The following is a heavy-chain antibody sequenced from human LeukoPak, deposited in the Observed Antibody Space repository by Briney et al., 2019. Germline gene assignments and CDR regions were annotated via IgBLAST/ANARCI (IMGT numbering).Heavy chain of an antibody. D-gene: IGHD3-22*01. CDR2: IRYDGSNK. J-gene: IGHJ4*02. CDR3: AREAYDSSGYNDY. CDR1: GFTFSSYG. Sequence: GGSLRLSCAASGFTFSSYGMHWVRQAPGKGLEWVAFIRYDGSNKYYADSVKGRFTISRDNSKNTLYLQMNSLRAEDTAVYYCAREAYDSSGYNDYWGQGTLVTVSS. V-gene: IGHV3-30*02.